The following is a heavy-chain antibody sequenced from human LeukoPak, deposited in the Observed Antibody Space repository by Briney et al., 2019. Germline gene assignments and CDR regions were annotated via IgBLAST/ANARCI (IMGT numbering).Heavy chain of an antibody. CDR1: GFTFSSYA. J-gene: IGHJ4*02. CDR2: ISGSGGST. V-gene: IGHV3-23*01. D-gene: IGHD3-22*01. CDR3: AKSYYDSSGYYYGFDY. Sequence: GGSLRLSCAAAGFTFSSYAMSWVRQAPGKGLEWVSAISGSGGSTYYADSVKGRFTISRDNSKNTLYLQMNSLRAEDTAVYYCAKSYYDSSGYYYGFDYWGQGTLVTVSS.